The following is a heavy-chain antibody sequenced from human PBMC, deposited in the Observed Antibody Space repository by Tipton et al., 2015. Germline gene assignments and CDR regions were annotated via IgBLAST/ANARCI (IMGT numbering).Heavy chain of an antibody. D-gene: IGHD5-18*01. CDR2: IYYRVTT. CDR1: GGSISSGSYY. Sequence: TLSLTCTVSGGSISSGSYYWSWIRQHPGKGLEWIGYIYYRVTTRYNPSLRSRVTISVDTSKNQFSLNLISVTAADTAVYYCARLRGYTYGYFDYWSQGTLVTVSS. CDR3: ARLRGYTYGYFDY. V-gene: IGHV4-31*03. J-gene: IGHJ4*02.